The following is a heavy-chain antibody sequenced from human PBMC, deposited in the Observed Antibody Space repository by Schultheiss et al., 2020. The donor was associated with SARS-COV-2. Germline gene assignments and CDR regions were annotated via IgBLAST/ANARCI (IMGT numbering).Heavy chain of an antibody. CDR3: ARGVQWLFLLGDAFDI. J-gene: IGHJ3*02. CDR1: GGSFSGYY. D-gene: IGHD6-19*01. V-gene: IGHV4-34*01. CDR2: INHSGST. Sequence: SETLSLTCAVYGGSFSGYYWSWIRQPPGKGLEWIGEINHSGSTNYNPSLKSRVTISVDTSKNQFSLKLSSVTAADTAVYYCARGVQWLFLLGDAFDIWGQGTMVTVSS.